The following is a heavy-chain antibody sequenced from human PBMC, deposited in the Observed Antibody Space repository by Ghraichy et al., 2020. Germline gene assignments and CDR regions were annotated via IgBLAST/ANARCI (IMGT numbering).Heavy chain of an antibody. J-gene: IGHJ6*02. V-gene: IGHV4-59*11. CDR1: GGSINNHF. CDR2: MSYGGST. D-gene: IGHD3-22*01. Sequence: SETLSLTCTVSGGSINNHFWTWNRQPPGKGLECIGYMSYGGSTRYNPTLKSRVTMSLDTSKNQFSLNLRSVIAADAAVYYCAREALPVDESRDYYGSGGYFYYGMDVWGQGITVTVSS. CDR3: AREALPVDESRDYYGSGGYFYYGMDV.